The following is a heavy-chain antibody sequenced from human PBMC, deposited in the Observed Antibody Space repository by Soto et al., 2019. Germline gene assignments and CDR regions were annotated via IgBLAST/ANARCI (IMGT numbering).Heavy chain of an antibody. J-gene: IGHJ4*02. Sequence: SATLSLGCAVYVGSVRGYYWSWIRQPPGKGLEWIGYIYDSDTPNYNPSLKSRVTVSVDTSKNQWALKLSSVTAADTAVYFWAREGEYSYGYFDYWGRGTLVTVSS. CDR3: AREGEYSYGYFDY. D-gene: IGHD5-18*01. CDR2: IYDSDTP. CDR1: VGSVRGYY. V-gene: IGHV4-59*02.